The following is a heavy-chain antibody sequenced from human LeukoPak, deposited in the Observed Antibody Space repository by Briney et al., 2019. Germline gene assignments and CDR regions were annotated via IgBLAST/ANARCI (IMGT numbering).Heavy chain of an antibody. CDR3: AADGVGRSDY. Sequence: ASVKVSCKASGYTFTGYYMHWVRQAPGQGLEWMEWINPNSGGTNYAQKFQGRVTMTRDTSISTAYMELSSLRSEDTAVYYCAADGVGRSDYWGQGTLVTVSS. CDR1: GYTFTGYY. D-gene: IGHD3-3*01. J-gene: IGHJ4*02. V-gene: IGHV1-2*02. CDR2: INPNSGGT.